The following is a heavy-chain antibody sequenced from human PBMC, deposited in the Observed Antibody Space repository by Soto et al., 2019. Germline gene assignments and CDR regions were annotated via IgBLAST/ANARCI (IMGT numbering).Heavy chain of an antibody. Sequence: LSRTCTVSGGSISSSSYYWGWIRQPPGKGLEWIGSIYYSGSTYYNPSLKSRVTISVDTSKNQFSLKLSSVTAADTAVYYCARQIRDWFDPWGQGTLVTVSS. V-gene: IGHV4-39*01. J-gene: IGHJ5*02. CDR1: GGSISSSSYY. CDR2: IYYSGST. CDR3: ARQIRDWFDP.